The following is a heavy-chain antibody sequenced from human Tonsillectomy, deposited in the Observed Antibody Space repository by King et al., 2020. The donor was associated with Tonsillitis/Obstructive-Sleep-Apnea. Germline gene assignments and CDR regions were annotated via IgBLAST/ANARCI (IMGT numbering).Heavy chain of an antibody. J-gene: IGHJ4*02. Sequence: VQLVESGGGLVQPGGSLRLSCAASGFTFSSYEMNWVRQAPGKGLEWVAYISSSGSTIYYADSVKGRFTISRDNAKNSLYLQMNSLRAEDTAVYYCARDGGLQFLDYWGQGTLVTVSS. V-gene: IGHV3-48*03. CDR3: ARDGGLQFLDY. CDR2: ISSSGSTI. D-gene: IGHD5-24*01. CDR1: GFTFSSYE.